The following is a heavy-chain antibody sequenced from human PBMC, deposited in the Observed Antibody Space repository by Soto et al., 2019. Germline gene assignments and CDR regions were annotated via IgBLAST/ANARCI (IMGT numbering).Heavy chain of an antibody. CDR1: GGSFSGYY. J-gene: IGHJ3*02. V-gene: IGHV4-34*01. CDR2: INHSGST. Sequence: QVQLQQWGAGLLKPSETLSLTCAVYGGSFSGYYWSWIRQPPGKGLEWIGEINHSGSTNYNPSLKRRVTISVDTSKNQFSLKLSSVTAADTAVYYCARVGPQDAFDIWGQGTMVTVSS. CDR3: ARVGPQDAFDI.